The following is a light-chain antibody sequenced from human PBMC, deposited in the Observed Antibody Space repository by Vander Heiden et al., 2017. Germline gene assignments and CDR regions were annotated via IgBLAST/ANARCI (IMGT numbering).Light chain of an antibody. Sequence: SYVLTQPPSVSAAPGQPARITCGGNNIGSKSVHWYQQKPGQAPVLVVYDDSDRPSGIPGRFSGSNSGNTATLTISRVEAGDEADYYCQVWDSSSDHFWVFGGGTKLTVL. CDR2: DDS. CDR1: NIGSKS. CDR3: QVWDSSSDHFWV. V-gene: IGLV3-21*02. J-gene: IGLJ3*02.